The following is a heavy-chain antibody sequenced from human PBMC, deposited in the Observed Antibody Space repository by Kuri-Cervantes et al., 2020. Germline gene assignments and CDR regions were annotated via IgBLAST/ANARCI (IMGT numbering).Heavy chain of an antibody. D-gene: IGHD2-21*01. CDR1: GYTFTSYN. CDR2: RNPNSGNT. V-gene: IGHV1-8*01. Sequence: ASVKVSCKASGYTFTSYNINWVRQATGQGLEWMGWRNPNSGNTGYAQKFQGRVTTTRNTSINTAYRELSSLTSEDTAVYYCARGSYIVEHWGQGTLVTVSS. CDR3: ARGSYIVEH. J-gene: IGHJ4*02.